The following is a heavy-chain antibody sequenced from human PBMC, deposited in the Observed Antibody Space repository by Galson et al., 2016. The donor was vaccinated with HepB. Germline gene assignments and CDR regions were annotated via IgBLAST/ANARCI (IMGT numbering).Heavy chain of an antibody. CDR3: VQGSTAPAV. CDR1: GLTFSNYG. V-gene: IGHV3-23*01. D-gene: IGHD1-26*01. J-gene: IGHJ6*04. CDR2: IGRSGDST. Sequence: SLRLSCAASGLTFSNYGMTWVRQAPGKGLEVVSSIGRSGDSTDYADSVKGRFTISRDSSKNTLSLQMNSLTADDTAIYYCVQGSTAPAVWGKGTTVTVSS.